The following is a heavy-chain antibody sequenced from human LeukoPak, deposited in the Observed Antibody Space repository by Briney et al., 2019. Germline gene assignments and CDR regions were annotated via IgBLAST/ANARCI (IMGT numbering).Heavy chain of an antibody. J-gene: IGHJ5*02. Sequence: GASXXVSCKASGYTFTGYYMHWVRQAPGQGLEWMGWINPNSGGTNYAQKFQGRVTMTRDTSISTAYMELSRLRSDDTAVYYCALIVDYYDSSGYYYWFDPWGQGTLVTVSS. D-gene: IGHD3-22*01. CDR1: GYTFTGYY. CDR2: INPNSGGT. CDR3: ALIVDYYDSSGYYYWFDP. V-gene: IGHV1-2*02.